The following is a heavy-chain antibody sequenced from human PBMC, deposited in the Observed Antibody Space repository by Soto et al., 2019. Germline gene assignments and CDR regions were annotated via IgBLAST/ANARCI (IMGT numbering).Heavy chain of an antibody. Sequence: PGGSLRLSWAASGFTFSDSTMHWVRQASGKGLEWVGRIRSKANSYATAYAASVKGRFTISRDDSKNTAYLQMNSLKAEDTAVYYCTRYGYDSGVVYVMDVWGQGATVTVSS. J-gene: IGHJ6*02. CDR3: TRYGYDSGVVYVMDV. CDR1: GFTFSDST. CDR2: IRSKANSYAT. V-gene: IGHV3-73*01. D-gene: IGHD3-22*01.